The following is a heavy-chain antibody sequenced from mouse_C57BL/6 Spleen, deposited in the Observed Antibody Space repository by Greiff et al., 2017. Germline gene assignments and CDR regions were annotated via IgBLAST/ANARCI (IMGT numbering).Heavy chain of an antibody. D-gene: IGHD1-1*01. Sequence: VQLKESGPGLVKPSQSLSLTCSVPGYSITSGYYWNWIRQFPGNKLEWMGYISYDGSNNYNPSLKNRISITRDTSKNQFFLKLNSVTTEDTATYYCARSYGIPFAYWGQGTLVTVSA. CDR1: GYSITSGYY. CDR3: ARSYGIPFAY. CDR2: ISYDGSN. V-gene: IGHV3-6*01. J-gene: IGHJ3*01.